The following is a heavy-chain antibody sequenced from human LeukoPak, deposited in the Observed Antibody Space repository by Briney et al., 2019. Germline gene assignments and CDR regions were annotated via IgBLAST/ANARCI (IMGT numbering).Heavy chain of an antibody. V-gene: IGHV3-23*01. Sequence: GGSLRLSCVASGLTFNSHSMSWVRQAPGMGLEWISVVSTNGDVTFYADSVKGRFTISRDNSKNTLFLQMNSLRAEDTAVYYCARVRGESPRWFDPWGQGTLVTVSS. D-gene: IGHD3-10*01. CDR2: VSTNGDVT. CDR3: ARVRGESPRWFDP. J-gene: IGHJ5*02. CDR1: GLTFNSHS.